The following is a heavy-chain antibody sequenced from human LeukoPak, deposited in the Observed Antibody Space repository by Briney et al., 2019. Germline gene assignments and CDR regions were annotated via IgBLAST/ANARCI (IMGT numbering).Heavy chain of an antibody. CDR3: ARDPAPYSKSLYHYYYGMDV. J-gene: IGHJ6*02. V-gene: IGHV3-30-3*01. CDR1: GFTFSSYA. Sequence: HAGGSLRLSCAASGFTFSSYAMHWVRQAPGKGLEWVAVISYDGSNKYYADSVKGRFTISRDNSKNTLYLQMNSLRAEDTAVYYCARDPAPYSKSLYHYYYGMDVWGQGTTVTVSS. D-gene: IGHD4-11*01. CDR2: ISYDGSNK.